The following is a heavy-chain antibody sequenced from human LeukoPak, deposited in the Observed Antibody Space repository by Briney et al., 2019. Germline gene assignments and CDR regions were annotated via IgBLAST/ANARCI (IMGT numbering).Heavy chain of an antibody. V-gene: IGHV3-23*01. D-gene: IGHD5-18*01. J-gene: IGHJ4*02. Sequence: PGGSLRLSCAASGFTFSTSAMNWARQAPGKGLVWVSAIAGSGDTTWYADSVKGRFTISRDNSINTLYLQMNSLKTEDTAVYYCTTVGYSYGYNPDYWGQGTLVTVSS. CDR2: IAGSGDTT. CDR3: TTVGYSYGYNPDY. CDR1: GFTFSTSA.